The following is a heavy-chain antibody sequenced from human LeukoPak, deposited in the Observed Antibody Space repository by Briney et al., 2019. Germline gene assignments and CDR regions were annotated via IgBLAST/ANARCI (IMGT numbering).Heavy chain of an antibody. CDR2: IYSGGST. D-gene: IGHD3-22*01. CDR3: ARRAGDYSHPYDY. V-gene: IGHV3-53*01. Sequence: GGSLRLSCAASGFTFSDYYMSWLRQAPGKGLEWVSFIYSGGSTHYSDSVKGRFTISRDNSKNTLYLQMNSLRAEDTAVYYCARRAGDYSHPYDYWGQGTVVTVSS. CDR1: GFTFSDYY. J-gene: IGHJ4*02.